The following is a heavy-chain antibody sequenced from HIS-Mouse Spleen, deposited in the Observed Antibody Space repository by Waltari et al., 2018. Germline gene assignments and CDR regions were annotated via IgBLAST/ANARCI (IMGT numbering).Heavy chain of an antibody. CDR3: AGELYSGSYY. D-gene: IGHD1-26*01. CDR2: NNPNSGGT. Sequence: QEQRVQSGAEVKKPGASVKVSCKASGYTFTCYYMHWVRQAPGQGLEWMGWNNPNSGGTNHTKKFQGRVTMTRDPSISTAYMELRRLRSADTAVYYCAGELYSGSYYWGQGTLVTVSS. J-gene: IGHJ4*02. V-gene: IGHV1-2*02. CDR1: GYTFTCYY.